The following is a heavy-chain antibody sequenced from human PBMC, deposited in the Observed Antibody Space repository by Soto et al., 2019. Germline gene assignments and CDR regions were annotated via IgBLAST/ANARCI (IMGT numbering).Heavy chain of an antibody. CDR1: GGTFSSYA. J-gene: IGHJ6*02. CDR2: IIPIFGTA. CDR3: ARDAYDFWSGQSSFDYYYGMDV. D-gene: IGHD3-3*01. V-gene: IGHV1-69*13. Sequence: SVKVSCKASGGTFSSYAISWVRQAPGQGLEWMGGIIPIFGTANYAQKFQGRVTITADESTSTAYMELSSLRSEDTAVYYCARDAYDFWSGQSSFDYYYGMDVWGQ.